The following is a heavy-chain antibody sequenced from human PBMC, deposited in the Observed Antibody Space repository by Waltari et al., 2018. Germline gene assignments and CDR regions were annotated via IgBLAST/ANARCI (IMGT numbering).Heavy chain of an antibody. Sequence: EVQLLESGGGLVQPGGSLRLSCAASGFTFSSYAMSWVRQAPGKGLEWVSAISGSGGSTYYADSVKGRLTIARDNSKNTLYLQMNSLRAEDTAVYYCALKGDEVVVAATEYYYYYYGMDVWGQGTTVTVSS. V-gene: IGHV3-23*01. CDR2: ISGSGGST. CDR1: GFTFSSYA. CDR3: ALKGDEVVVAATEYYYYYYGMDV. D-gene: IGHD2-15*01. J-gene: IGHJ6*02.